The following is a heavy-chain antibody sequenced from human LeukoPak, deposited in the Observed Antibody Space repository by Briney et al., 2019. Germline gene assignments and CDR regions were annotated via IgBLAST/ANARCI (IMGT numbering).Heavy chain of an antibody. CDR2: INDDTP. V-gene: IGHV3-23*01. CDR1: GFSSNTYS. Sequence: GGSLRLSCTTSGFSSNTYSMSWVRQAPGKGLEWVSAINDDTPYYTDSVKGRFTVSRDNSRDTLYLHLNSLRAEDTAIYYCAKEYDLWHEQGNWFETWGQGVLVTVSS. CDR3: AKEYDLWHEQGNWFET. J-gene: IGHJ5*02. D-gene: IGHD3-3*01.